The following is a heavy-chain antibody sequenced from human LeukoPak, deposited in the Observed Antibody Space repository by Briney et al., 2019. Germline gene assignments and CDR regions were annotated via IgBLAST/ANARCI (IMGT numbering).Heavy chain of an antibody. J-gene: IGHJ4*02. CDR2: IIPIFGTA. CDR3: ASIAAAGTEYYFDY. Sequence: ASVKVSCKASGGTFSSYAISWVRQAPGQGLEWMGGIIPIFGTANYAQKFQGRVTITTDESTSTAYMELSSLRSEDTAVYYCASIAAAGTEYYFDYWGQGTLVTVSS. D-gene: IGHD6-13*01. CDR1: GGTFSSYA. V-gene: IGHV1-69*05.